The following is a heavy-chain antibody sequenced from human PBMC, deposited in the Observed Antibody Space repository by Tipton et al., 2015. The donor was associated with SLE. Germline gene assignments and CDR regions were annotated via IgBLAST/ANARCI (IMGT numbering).Heavy chain of an antibody. CDR2: IITVFGTS. Sequence: QLVQSGEEVKKPGSSVKVSCRASGGTFKTYAVSWVRQASGQGLEGTGGIITVFGTSKYAQKSQGRVTISTDETTSTAYLELSSLRSEDTAVYYCARDLATVAQRDYFYFYMDVWGKGPTVTVSS. CDR1: GGTFKTYA. V-gene: IGHV1-69*05. J-gene: IGHJ6*04. D-gene: IGHD4-11*01. CDR3: ARDLATVAQRDYFYFYMDV.